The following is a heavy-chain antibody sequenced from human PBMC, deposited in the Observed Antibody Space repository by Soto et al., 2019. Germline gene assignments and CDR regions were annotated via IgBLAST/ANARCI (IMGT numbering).Heavy chain of an antibody. J-gene: IGHJ6*02. Sequence: PGGSLRLSCAASGFTFSSYAMSWVRQAPGKGLEWVSAISGSGGSTYYADSVKGRFTISRDNSKDTLYLQMNSLRAEDTAVYYCAKDDDLVAMPYYYYGMDVWGQGTTVTVSS. V-gene: IGHV3-23*01. CDR3: AKDDDLVAMPYYYYGMDV. CDR2: ISGSGGST. CDR1: GFTFSSYA. D-gene: IGHD5-12*01.